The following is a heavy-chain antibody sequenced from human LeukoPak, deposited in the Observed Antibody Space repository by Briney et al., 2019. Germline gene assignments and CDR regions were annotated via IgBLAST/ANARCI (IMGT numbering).Heavy chain of an antibody. D-gene: IGHD4-17*01. J-gene: IGHJ3*02. CDR2: IYYSGST. V-gene: IGHV4-39*01. CDR1: GDSISSSSYY. CDR3: ASTTVTEDAFDI. Sequence: SETLSLTCTVSGDSISSSSYYWGWIRQPPGKGLEWIGSIYYSGSTYYNPSLKSRVTISVDTSKNQFSLKLSSVTAADTAVYYCASTTVTEDAFDIWGQGTMVTVSS.